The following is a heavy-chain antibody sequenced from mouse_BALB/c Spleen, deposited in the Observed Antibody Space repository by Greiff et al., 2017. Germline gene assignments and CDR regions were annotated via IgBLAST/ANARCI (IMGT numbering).Heavy chain of an antibody. J-gene: IGHJ4*01. CDR2: INPSTGYT. Sequence: QVQLQQSGAELMKPGASVKMSCKASGYTFTSYWMHWVKQRPGQGLEWIGYINPSTGYTEYNQKFKDKATLTADKSTSTAYMQLSRLTSEDSAVYYCARNPPYYDGSSPYYAMDYWGQGTSVTVSS. CDR3: ARNPPYYDGSSPYYAMDY. V-gene: IGHV1S26*01. D-gene: IGHD1-1*01. CDR1: GYTFTSYW.